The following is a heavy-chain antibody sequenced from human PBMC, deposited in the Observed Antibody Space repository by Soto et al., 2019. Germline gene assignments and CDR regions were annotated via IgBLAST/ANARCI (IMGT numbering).Heavy chain of an antibody. CDR2: IYYSGST. Sequence: SETLSLTCTVSGGSISSSSYYWGWIRQPPGKGLEWIGSIYYSGSTYYNPSLKSRVTISVDTSKNQFSLKLSSVTAADTAVYYCARGGGIAALHEPVDYWGQGTLVTVSS. D-gene: IGHD6-13*01. CDR3: ARGGGIAALHEPVDY. CDR1: GGSISSSSYY. J-gene: IGHJ4*02. V-gene: IGHV4-39*07.